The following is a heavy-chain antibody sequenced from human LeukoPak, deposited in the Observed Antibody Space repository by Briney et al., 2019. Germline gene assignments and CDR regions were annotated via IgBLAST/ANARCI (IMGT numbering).Heavy chain of an antibody. CDR2: IRSRAQSYTT. Sequence: GGSLRLSCAASGFAFSDHDMDWVRQAPGKGLEWVARIRSRAQSYTTNYAASVEGRFTISRDDLQNLLYLQMNSLKIEDSAVYQCVRGQSRLGDSFDIWGQGTLVTVSS. CDR3: VRGQSRLGDSFDI. J-gene: IGHJ3*02. CDR1: GFAFSDHD. D-gene: IGHD3-9*01. V-gene: IGHV3-72*01.